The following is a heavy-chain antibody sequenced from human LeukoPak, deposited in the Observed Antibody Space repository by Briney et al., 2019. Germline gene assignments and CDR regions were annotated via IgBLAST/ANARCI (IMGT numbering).Heavy chain of an antibody. CDR1: GFTFSSYS. CDR3: ARDIMADDYGDYGWFDP. D-gene: IGHD4-17*01. Sequence: GGSLRLSCAASGFTFSSYSMNWVRQAPGKGLEWVSSISSSSSYIYYADSVKGRFTISRDNAKNSLYLQMNSLRAEDTAVYYCARDIMADDYGDYGWFDPWGQRTLVTVSS. J-gene: IGHJ5*02. CDR2: ISSSSSYI. V-gene: IGHV3-21*01.